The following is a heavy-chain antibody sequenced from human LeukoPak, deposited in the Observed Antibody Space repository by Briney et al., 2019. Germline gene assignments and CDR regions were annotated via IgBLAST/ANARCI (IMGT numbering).Heavy chain of an antibody. CDR3: ARPYYDILTAHMPGYGY. CDR1: GFTFSDYW. D-gene: IGHD3-9*01. V-gene: IGHV3-74*01. CDR2: SSGDGSST. Sequence: GGSLRLSCAASGFTFSDYWMHWVRHAPEKGLVWVSHSSGDGSSTTYANSVMGRFTISRDNAKNTLYLQMNSLRADDTAVYYCARPYYDILTAHMPGYGYWGQGTLVTVSS. J-gene: IGHJ4*02.